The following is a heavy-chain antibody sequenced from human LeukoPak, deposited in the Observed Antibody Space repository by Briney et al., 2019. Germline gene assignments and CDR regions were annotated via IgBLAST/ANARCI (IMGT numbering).Heavy chain of an antibody. CDR2: IYTSGST. V-gene: IGHV4-4*09. CDR3: ARSVEMATPRHYYYYYYMDV. CDR1: GGSISSYY. Sequence: PSETLSLTCTVSGGSISSYYWSWIRQPPGKGLEWNGCIYTSGSTNYNPSLKSRVTISVDTSKNQFSLKLSSVTAADTAVYYCARSVEMATPRHYYYYYYMDVWGKGTTVTVSS. J-gene: IGHJ6*03. D-gene: IGHD5-24*01.